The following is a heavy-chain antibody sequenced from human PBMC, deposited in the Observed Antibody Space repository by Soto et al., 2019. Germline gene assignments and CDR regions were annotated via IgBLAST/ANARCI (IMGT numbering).Heavy chain of an antibody. CDR3: ARDGNPSSSWYSGNYYYYGMDV. CDR2: ISSSSSYI. D-gene: IGHD6-13*01. CDR1: GFTFSSYS. Sequence: EVQLVESGGGLVKPGGSLRLSCAASGFTFSSYSMNWVRQAPGKGLEWVSSISSSSSYIYYADSVKGRFTISRDNAKNXQYRQXXSLRAEDTAVYYCARDGNPSSSWYSGNYYYYGMDVWGQGTTVTVSS. V-gene: IGHV3-21*01. J-gene: IGHJ6*02.